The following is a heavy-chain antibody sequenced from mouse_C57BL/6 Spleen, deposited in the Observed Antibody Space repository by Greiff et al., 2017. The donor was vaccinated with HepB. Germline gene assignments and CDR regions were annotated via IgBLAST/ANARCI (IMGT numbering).Heavy chain of an antibody. J-gene: IGHJ3*01. CDR2: IYPRSGNT. CDR1: GYTSTSYG. CDR3: ARDYYGNPCAY. V-gene: IGHV1-81*01. Sequence: VQLQQSGAELARPGASVKLSCKASGYTSTSYGISWVKQRTGQGLEWIGEIYPRSGNTYYNEKFKGKATLTADKSSSTAYMELRSLTSEDSAVYFCARDYYGNPCAYWGQGTLVTVSA. D-gene: IGHD2-1*01.